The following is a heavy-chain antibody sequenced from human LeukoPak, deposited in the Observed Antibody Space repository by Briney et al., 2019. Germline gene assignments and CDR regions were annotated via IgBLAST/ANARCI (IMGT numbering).Heavy chain of an antibody. D-gene: IGHD3-10*01. CDR3: ARIDYYGSGSYYPLDKYGMDV. CDR2: IYYSGST. J-gene: IGHJ6*02. Sequence: SSETLSLTCTVSGGSISSYYWSWIRQPPGKGLEWIGYIYYSGSTNYNPSLKSRVTISVDTSKNQFSLKLSSVTAADTAVYYCARIDYYGSGSYYPLDKYGMDVWGQGTTVTVTS. V-gene: IGHV4-59*01. CDR1: GGSISSYY.